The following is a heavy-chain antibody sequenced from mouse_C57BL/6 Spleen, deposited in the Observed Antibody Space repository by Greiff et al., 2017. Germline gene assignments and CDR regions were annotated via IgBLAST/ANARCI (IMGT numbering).Heavy chain of an antibody. D-gene: IGHD1-1*01. CDR2: IYPSDSET. J-gene: IGHJ3*01. CDR1: GYTFTSYW. Sequence: VQLQQPGAELVRPGSSVKLSCKASGYTFTSYWMDWVKQRPGQGLEWIGNIYPSDSETHYNQKFKDKATFTVDKSSSTAYMQLSSLTSEDSAVYYCASEDYYGSSFAYWGQGTLVTVSA. CDR3: ASEDYYGSSFAY. V-gene: IGHV1-61*01.